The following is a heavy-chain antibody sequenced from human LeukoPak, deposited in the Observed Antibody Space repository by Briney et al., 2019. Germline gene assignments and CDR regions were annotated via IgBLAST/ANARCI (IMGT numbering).Heavy chain of an antibody. CDR1: GDSVSSNSDA. D-gene: IGHD1-26*01. CDR3: ARGGASPGRNAFDI. J-gene: IGHJ3*02. Sequence: SQTLSLTCAISGDSVSSNSDAWNWIRQSPSRGLEWLGRTYYRSKWYHDYAVSVKSHITIDPDTSKNHFSLQLNSVTPEDTAVYFCARGGASPGRNAFDIWGQGTMVTVSS. CDR2: TYYRSKWYH. V-gene: IGHV6-1*01.